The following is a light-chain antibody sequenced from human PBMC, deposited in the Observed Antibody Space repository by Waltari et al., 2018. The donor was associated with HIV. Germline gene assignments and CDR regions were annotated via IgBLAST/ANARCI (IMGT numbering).Light chain of an antibody. CDR1: QSLVHRNGNTY. CDR3: QQYYSFPLT. Sequence: DIVMTQTPLSSPVTLGQPASISCRSSQSLVHRNGNTYLSWLQQRPGQPPRLLIYRVSNRFSVVPGRFSGSGAGTDFTLTISSLQAEDVALYYCQQYYSFPLTFGQGTKVEIQ. V-gene: IGKV2-24*01. J-gene: IGKJ1*01. CDR2: RVS.